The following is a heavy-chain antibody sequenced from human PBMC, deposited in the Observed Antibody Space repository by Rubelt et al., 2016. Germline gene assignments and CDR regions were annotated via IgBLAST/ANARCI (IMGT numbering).Heavy chain of an antibody. CDR3: ARHSRVGATDY. CDR2: LNNSGST. CDR1: GGSLSGYY. D-gene: IGHD1-26*01. Sequence: QVQLQQWGAGLLKPSETLSLTCAVYGGSLSGYYWSWIRQPQGKGLEWMGELNNSGSTNYNSSRKSRATISVETSKNQFSLKLSSVTAADTAVYDCARHSRVGATDYWGQGTLVTVSS. J-gene: IGHJ4*02. V-gene: IGHV4-34*01.